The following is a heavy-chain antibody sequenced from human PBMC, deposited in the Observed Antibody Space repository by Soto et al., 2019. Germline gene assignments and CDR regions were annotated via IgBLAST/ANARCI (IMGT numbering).Heavy chain of an antibody. Sequence: GGSLRLSCAASGFTFSSYGMHWVRQAPGKGLEWVAVIWYDGGNKYYADSVKGRFTISRDNSKNTLYLQMNSLRAEDTAVYYCARDALPAASRYYYGMDVWGQGTTVTVSS. CDR1: GFTFSSYG. CDR3: ARDALPAASRYYYGMDV. CDR2: IWYDGGNK. V-gene: IGHV3-33*01. J-gene: IGHJ6*02. D-gene: IGHD2-2*01.